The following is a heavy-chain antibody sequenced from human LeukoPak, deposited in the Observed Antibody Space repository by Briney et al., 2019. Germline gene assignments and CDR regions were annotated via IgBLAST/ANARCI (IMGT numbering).Heavy chain of an antibody. V-gene: IGHV1-24*01. J-gene: IGHJ4*02. CDR2: FDPEDGET. D-gene: IGHD6-19*01. Sequence: ASVKVSCKVSGYTLTEVSMHWVRQAPGKGLEWMGGFDPEDGETIYAQKLQGRVTMTEDTSTDTAYMELSSLRSEDTAVYYCAIAVAVYFDYWGQGTLVTVSS. CDR1: GYTLTEVS. CDR3: AIAVAVYFDY.